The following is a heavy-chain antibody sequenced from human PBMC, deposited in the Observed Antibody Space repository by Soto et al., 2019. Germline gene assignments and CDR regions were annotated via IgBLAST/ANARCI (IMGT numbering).Heavy chain of an antibody. CDR1: GSNFNSYT. CDR3: ARDCSGGSCYPGMDV. Sequence: GGSLRLSSAASGSNFNSYTINWVRQAPGKRLEWLSSISSSGYIFSTDSMRGRFTITRDNDKNSVYLQINSLRAEDTAGYFCARDCSGGSCYPGMDVWGQGTTVTVSS. CDR2: ISSSGYI. D-gene: IGHD2-15*01. V-gene: IGHV3-21*01. J-gene: IGHJ6*02.